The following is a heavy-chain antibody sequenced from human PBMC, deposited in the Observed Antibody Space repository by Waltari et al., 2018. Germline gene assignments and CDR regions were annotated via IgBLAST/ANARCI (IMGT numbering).Heavy chain of an antibody. D-gene: IGHD3-22*01. CDR3: AKDMVDSSGSLYYFDS. CDR2: ITFNSGNI. CDR1: GFNFNYLA. Sequence: EVLLVESGGGLVQPGRSLRLSCVGSGFNFNYLAMPWVRQVPGKGLEWVSGITFNSGNIAYADSVRGRFTISRDNAKNSLYLRMNSLRPEDTALYFCAKDMVDSSGSLYYFDSWGQGTLVIVSS. V-gene: IGHV3-9*01. J-gene: IGHJ4*02.